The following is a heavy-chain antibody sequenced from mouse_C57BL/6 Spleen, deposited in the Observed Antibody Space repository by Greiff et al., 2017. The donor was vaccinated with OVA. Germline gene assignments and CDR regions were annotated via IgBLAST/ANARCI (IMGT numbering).Heavy chain of an antibody. D-gene: IGHD1-1*01. CDR2: ISDGGSYT. CDR1: GFTFSSYA. J-gene: IGHJ1*03. CDR3: ARDPGSSYGYFDV. Sequence: EVQLQQSGGGLVKPGGSLKLSCAASGFTFSSYAMSWVRQTPEKRLEWVATISDGGSYTYYPDNVKGRFTISRDNAKNNLYLQMSHLKSEDTAMYYCARDPGSSYGYFDVWGTGTTVTVSS. V-gene: IGHV5-4*01.